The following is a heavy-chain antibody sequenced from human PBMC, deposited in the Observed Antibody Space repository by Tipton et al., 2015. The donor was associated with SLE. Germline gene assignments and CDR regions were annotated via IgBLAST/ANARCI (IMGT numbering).Heavy chain of an antibody. J-gene: IGHJ3*02. CDR3: ARVESGWYQVKRRKAFDI. D-gene: IGHD6-19*01. CDR2: IYYSGST. CDR1: GGSISSSSYY. Sequence: TLSLTCTVSGGSISSSSYYWGWIRQPPGKGLEWIGSIYYSGSTYYNPSLKSRVTISVDTSKNQFSLKLSSVTAADTAVYYCARVESGWYQVKRRKAFDIWGQGETVPVPS. V-gene: IGHV4-39*07.